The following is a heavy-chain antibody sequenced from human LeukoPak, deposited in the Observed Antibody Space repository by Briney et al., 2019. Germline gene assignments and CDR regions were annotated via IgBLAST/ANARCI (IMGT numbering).Heavy chain of an antibody. Sequence: GGSLRLSCAASGFTFSSYAMSWVRQAPGKGLEWVAAISGSGGSTYYADSVKGRFTISRDNSKNTLYLQMNSLRAEDTAVYHCAKDNDFWSGYFDYWGQGTLVTVSS. V-gene: IGHV3-23*01. CDR2: ISGSGGST. CDR3: AKDNDFWSGYFDY. CDR1: GFTFSSYA. D-gene: IGHD3-3*01. J-gene: IGHJ4*02.